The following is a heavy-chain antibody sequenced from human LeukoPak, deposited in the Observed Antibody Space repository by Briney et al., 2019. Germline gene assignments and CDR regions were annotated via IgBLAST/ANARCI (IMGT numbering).Heavy chain of an antibody. CDR2: INPNSGAT. Sequence: ASVKVSCKSSGYTFTGYYIHWVRQAPGQGLEWMGWINPNSGATNYAQNFQGRVTMTSDSSFNSAYMELSRLISDDTALYYCARDLWLGGPRSGFDIWGQGTMVTVSS. CDR3: ARDLWLGGPRSGFDI. CDR1: GYTFTGYY. V-gene: IGHV1-2*02. J-gene: IGHJ3*02. D-gene: IGHD3-10*01.